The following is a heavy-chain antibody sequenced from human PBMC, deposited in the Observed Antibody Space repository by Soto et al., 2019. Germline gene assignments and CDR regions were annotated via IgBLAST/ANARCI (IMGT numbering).Heavy chain of an antibody. CDR3: AKVVTIFGVVITGYGMDV. CDR1: GFTFSSYG. J-gene: IGHJ6*02. Sequence: GGSLRLSCAASGFTFSSYGMHWVRQAPGKGLEWVAVISYDGSNKYYADSVKGRFTISRDNSKNTLYLQMNSLRAEDTAVYYCAKVVTIFGVVITGYGMDVWGQGTTVTVS. V-gene: IGHV3-30*18. D-gene: IGHD3-3*01. CDR2: ISYDGSNK.